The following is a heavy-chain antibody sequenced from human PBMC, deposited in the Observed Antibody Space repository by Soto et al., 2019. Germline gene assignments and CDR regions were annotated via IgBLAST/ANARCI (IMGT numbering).Heavy chain of an antibody. J-gene: IGHJ4*02. D-gene: IGHD6-13*01. Sequence: QVQLVESGGGLVKPGGSLRLSCAASGFTFSDYYMSWIRQAPGKGLEWVSYISTIGHTKYYADSVEGRFTISRDNAKNSLDLQMHSLRADDTAVYCCARGARIGAAADYWGQGTLVTVSS. CDR1: GFTFSDYY. CDR2: ISTIGHTK. V-gene: IGHV3-11*01. CDR3: ARGARIGAAADY.